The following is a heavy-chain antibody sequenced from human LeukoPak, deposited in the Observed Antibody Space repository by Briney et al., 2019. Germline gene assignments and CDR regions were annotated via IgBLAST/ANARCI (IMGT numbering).Heavy chain of an antibody. CDR2: INPNSGGT. J-gene: IGHJ3*02. CDR3: GRVGCSSTSCYAPAFDI. V-gene: IGHV1-2*02. Sequence: ASVKVSCKGSGYTFTGYYMHWVRQPPRQGLEWMGLINPNSGGTNYAQKFQGRGTMTRETSFSTAYTEPTRLRSAGPAVVYCGRVGCSSTSCYAPAFDIWGQGTMVTVSS. D-gene: IGHD2-2*01. CDR1: GYTFTGYY.